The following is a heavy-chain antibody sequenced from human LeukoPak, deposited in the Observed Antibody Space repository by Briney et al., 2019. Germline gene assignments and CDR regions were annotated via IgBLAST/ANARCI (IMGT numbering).Heavy chain of an antibody. D-gene: IGHD3-10*01. J-gene: IGHJ3*02. CDR2: SYYNGNT. Sequence: SETLSLTCTVSGGSITNYYWSWIRQPPGKGLEWIGFSYYNGNTNYNPSLKSRVTISVDMSKNQFSLKLSSVTAADTAVYYCARYGLLGLSEINGFDIWGQGTMVTVSA. CDR1: GGSITNYY. V-gene: IGHV4-59*12. CDR3: ARYGLLGLSEINGFDI.